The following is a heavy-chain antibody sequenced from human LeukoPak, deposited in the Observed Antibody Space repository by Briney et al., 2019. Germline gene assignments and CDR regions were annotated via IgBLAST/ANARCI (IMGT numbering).Heavy chain of an antibody. Sequence: GASVKVSCKTSGYSFVGYFIHWVRQATGQGLQWMGRINSNSGGTEYEPSFQGRVTMTRDTSISTAYVEVSTLISDDTAVYYCARDLSSTPNWEFDYWGQGTQVTVSS. CDR3: ARDLSSTPNWEFDY. D-gene: IGHD1-26*01. V-gene: IGHV1-2*06. CDR2: INSNSGGT. CDR1: GYSFVGYF. J-gene: IGHJ4*02.